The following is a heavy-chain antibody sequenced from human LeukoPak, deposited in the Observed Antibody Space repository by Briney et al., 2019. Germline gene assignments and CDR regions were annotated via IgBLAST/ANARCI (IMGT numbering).Heavy chain of an antibody. CDR3: AKESGALGAPLYDY. CDR1: GFIFRNYT. D-gene: IGHD4/OR15-4a*01. J-gene: IGHJ4*02. V-gene: IGHV3-23*01. Sequence: GGSLRLSCGASGFIFRNYTMSWVRQAPGEGLEWVSGISDNGGGRYYADSVKGRFTISRDNSKNMLYLQMNSLRAEDTAVYYCAKESGALGAPLYDYWGRGILVTASS. CDR2: ISDNGGGR.